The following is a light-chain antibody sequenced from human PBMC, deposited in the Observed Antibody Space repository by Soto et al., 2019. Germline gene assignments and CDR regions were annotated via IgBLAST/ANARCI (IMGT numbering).Light chain of an antibody. J-gene: IGKJ1*01. CDR2: DAS. CDR1: QSVSSY. CDR3: QQRSSWPWT. Sequence: EIVLTQSPGTLSLSPGERATLSCRASQSVSSYLAWYQQKSGQAPRLLIYDASNRATGIPARFGGSGSGTDFTLTISSLEPEDFAVYYCQQRSSWPWTFGQGTKVEIE. V-gene: IGKV3-11*01.